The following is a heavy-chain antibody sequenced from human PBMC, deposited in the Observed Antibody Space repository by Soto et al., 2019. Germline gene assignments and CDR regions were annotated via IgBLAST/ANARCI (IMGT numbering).Heavy chain of an antibody. Sequence: QVQLVESGGGVVQPGGSLRLSCAASGFTFSSYGMHWVRQAPGKGLEWVAVIWYDGGEKYYADSVKGRFTISRDNSKNTLSLQMNNLSAEDTAVYYCARYVSSRYNNGIDPCGQGTLVTVSS. J-gene: IGHJ5*02. CDR2: IWYDGGEK. CDR1: GFTFSSYG. CDR3: ARYVSSRYNNGIDP. V-gene: IGHV3-33*01. D-gene: IGHD6-13*01.